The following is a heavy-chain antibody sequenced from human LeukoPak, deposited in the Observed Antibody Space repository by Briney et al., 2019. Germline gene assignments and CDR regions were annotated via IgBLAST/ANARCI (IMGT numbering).Heavy chain of an antibody. V-gene: IGHV1-69*01. Sequence: SVKVSCKASVGTFSSYAISWVRQPPGQGLEWMGGIIPIFGTANYAQKFQGRVTITADESTSTAYMELSSLRSEDTAVYYCARGDRDFWSGYLFDYWGQGTLVTVSS. CDR2: IIPIFGTA. D-gene: IGHD3-3*01. CDR1: VGTFSSYA. CDR3: ARGDRDFWSGYLFDY. J-gene: IGHJ4*02.